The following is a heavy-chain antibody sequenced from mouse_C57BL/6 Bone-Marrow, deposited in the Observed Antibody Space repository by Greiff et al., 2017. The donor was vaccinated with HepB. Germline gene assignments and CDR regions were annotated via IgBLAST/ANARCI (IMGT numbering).Heavy chain of an antibody. CDR2: ISDGGSYT. CDR3: ARDVD. V-gene: IGHV5-4*01. J-gene: IGHJ3*01. Sequence: EVKLVESGGGLVNPGGSLKLSCAASGFTFSSYAMSWVRQTPEKRLEWVATISDGGSYTYYPDNVKGRFTISRDNAKNNLYLQMSHLKSEDTAMYYCARDVDWGQGTLVTVSA. CDR1: GFTFSSYA.